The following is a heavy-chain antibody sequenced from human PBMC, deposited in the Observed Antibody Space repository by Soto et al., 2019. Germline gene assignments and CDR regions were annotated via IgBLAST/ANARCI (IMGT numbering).Heavy chain of an antibody. CDR2: ISAYNGNT. CDR3: ARDKGDGSGSYYGY. Sequence: QVQLVQSGAEVKKPGASVKVSCKASGYTFTSYGISWVRQAPGQGLEWMGWISAYNGNTNYAQKLQGRVTMTTDTXXSTAYMELRGLRSEDTAVYYCARDKGDGSGSYYGYWGQGTLVTVSS. CDR1: GYTFTSYG. D-gene: IGHD3-10*01. J-gene: IGHJ4*02. V-gene: IGHV1-18*01.